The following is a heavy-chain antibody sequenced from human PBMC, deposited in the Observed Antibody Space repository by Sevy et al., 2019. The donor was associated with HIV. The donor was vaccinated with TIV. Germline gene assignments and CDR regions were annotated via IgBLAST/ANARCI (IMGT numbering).Heavy chain of an antibody. CDR1: GGSISSGGYY. CDR3: ARSYGSGSFDYGMDV. Sequence: SETLSLTCTVSGGSISSGGYYWSWIRQHPGKGMEWIGYIYYSGRTYYNPSLKSRVTISVDTSKNQFSLKLSSVTAADTAVYYCARSYGSGSFDYGMDVWGQGTTVTVSS. V-gene: IGHV4-31*03. J-gene: IGHJ6*02. CDR2: IYYSGRT. D-gene: IGHD3-10*01.